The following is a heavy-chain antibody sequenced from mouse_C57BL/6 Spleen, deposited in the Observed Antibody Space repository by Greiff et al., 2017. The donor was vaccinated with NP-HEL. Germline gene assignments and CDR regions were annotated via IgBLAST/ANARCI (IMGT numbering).Heavy chain of an antibody. J-gene: IGHJ3*01. CDR1: GYTFTSYG. V-gene: IGHV1-81*01. CDR2: IYPRSGNT. CDR3: ARSGYYDYDGFAY. D-gene: IGHD2-4*01. Sequence: VHLVESGAELARPGASVKLSCKASGYTFTSYGISWVKQRTGQGLEWIGEIYPRSGNTYYNEKFKGTATLTADKSSSTASMALRSLTSEDSAVYFVARSGYYDYDGFAYWGQGTLVTVSA.